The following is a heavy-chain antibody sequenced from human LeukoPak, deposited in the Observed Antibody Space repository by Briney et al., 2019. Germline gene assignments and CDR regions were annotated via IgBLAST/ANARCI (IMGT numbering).Heavy chain of an antibody. D-gene: IGHD4-17*01. J-gene: IGHJ4*02. CDR1: GGSISSSSYY. V-gene: IGHV4-61*02. CDR2: IYTSGST. CDR3: ARVGGERIMTTVTTLDY. Sequence: SETLSLTCTVSGGSISSSSYYRGWIRQPAGKGLEWIGLIYTSGSTNYNPSLKSRVTISVDTSKNQFSLKLSSVTAADTAVYYCARVGGERIMTTVTTLDYWGQGTLVTVSS.